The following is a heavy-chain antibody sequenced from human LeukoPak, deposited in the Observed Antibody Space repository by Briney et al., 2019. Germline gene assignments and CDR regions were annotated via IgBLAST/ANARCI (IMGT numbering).Heavy chain of an antibody. D-gene: IGHD6-19*01. CDR2: ISAYNGNT. V-gene: IGHV1-18*01. CDR1: GYTFTSYA. J-gene: IGHJ4*02. CDR3: ARDPPIERSGWEKVDC. Sequence: ASVKVSSKASGYTFTSYAISWVRHAPGQGLEWMGWISAYNGNTNSAQKLQGRVTMTTDTSTSTAYMEVRSLRSGDTAVYYCARDPPIERSGWEKVDCWGQGTLVTVSS.